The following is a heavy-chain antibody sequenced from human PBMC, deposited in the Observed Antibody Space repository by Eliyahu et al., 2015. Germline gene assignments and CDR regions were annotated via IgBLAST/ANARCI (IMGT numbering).Heavy chain of an antibody. CDR3: AKVYGDYSFDY. CDR1: GXTXSSYX. Sequence: EVQLLESGGGLVQPGGSLRLXCAXXGXTXSSYXMSWXRQAPGKGLEWVSAISGSGGSTYYADSVKGRFTISRDNSKNTLYLQMNSLRAEDTAVYYCAKVYGDYSFDYWGQGTLVTVSS. J-gene: IGHJ4*02. CDR2: ISGSGGST. V-gene: IGHV3-23*01. D-gene: IGHD4-17*01.